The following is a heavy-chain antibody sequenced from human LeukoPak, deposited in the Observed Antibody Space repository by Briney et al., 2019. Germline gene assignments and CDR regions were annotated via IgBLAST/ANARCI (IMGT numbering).Heavy chain of an antibody. J-gene: IGHJ3*02. V-gene: IGHV4-4*07. CDR3: VRGGSAFDI. CDR1: GGSVSSYY. CDR2: IYITGST. Sequence: PSEILSLTCTVSGGSVSSYYWSWIRQPAGKGLEWIGRIYITGSTNYNPSLKSRVTMSLDTSKNQFSLKLSSLTAADTAVYYCVRGGSAFDIWGQGTMVTVSS.